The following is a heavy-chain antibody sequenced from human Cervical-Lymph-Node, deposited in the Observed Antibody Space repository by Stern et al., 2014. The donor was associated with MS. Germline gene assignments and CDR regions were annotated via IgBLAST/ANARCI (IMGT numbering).Heavy chain of an antibody. V-gene: IGHV3-33*01. CDR3: ASAYSSSHYYFDY. J-gene: IGHJ4*02. CDR1: GFTFSRYA. Sequence: QVQLVQSGGGVVQPGRSLRLSCAASGFTFSRYAMHWVRQAPGKGLEWVALIWYDGSNPCYAVSVTGRFTISRDNFKNTLYLQMNSLRAEDTAVYYCASAYSSSHYYFDYWGQGTLVTVSS. CDR2: IWYDGSNP. D-gene: IGHD6-13*01.